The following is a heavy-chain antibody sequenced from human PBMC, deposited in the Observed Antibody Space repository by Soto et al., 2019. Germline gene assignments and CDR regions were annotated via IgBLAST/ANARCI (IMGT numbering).Heavy chain of an antibody. V-gene: IGHV3-33*01. CDR2: IWNDGGNK. D-gene: IGHD3-22*01. CDR3: ARVFTYHYDSSGYFQSRGAFDI. J-gene: IGHJ3*02. CDR1: GFTFSIYG. Sequence: PGGSLRLSCAASGFTFSIYGMHWVRQAPGKGLEWVAVIWNDGGNKYYIDSVKGRFTISRDNSKNTLYLEMNSLRAEDTAVYYCARVFTYHYDSSGYFQSRGAFDIWGQGTMVTVSS.